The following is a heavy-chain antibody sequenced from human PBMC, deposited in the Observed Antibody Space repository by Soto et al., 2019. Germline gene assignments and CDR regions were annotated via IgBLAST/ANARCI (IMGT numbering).Heavy chain of an antibody. CDR2: ISSSSSYI. Sequence: LRLSCAASGFTFSSYSMNWVRQAPGKGLEWVSSISSSSSYIHYADSVKGRFTISRDNAKNSLYLQMNSLRAEDTAVYYCARDTPLAYYYYGMDVWGQGTTVTVSS. J-gene: IGHJ6*02. CDR1: GFTFSSYS. CDR3: ARDTPLAYYYYGMDV. V-gene: IGHV3-21*01.